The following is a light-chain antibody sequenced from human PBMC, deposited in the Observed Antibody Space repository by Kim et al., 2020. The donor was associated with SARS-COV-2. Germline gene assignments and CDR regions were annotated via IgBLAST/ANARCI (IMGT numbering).Light chain of an antibody. CDR2: QDS. CDR1: KVGDKY. J-gene: IGLJ2*01. CDR3: QAWDSSTVV. Sequence: STGQTRSLTCTGDKVGDKYACWYQQKPGQSPVLVIYQDSKRPSGIPERFSGSNSGNTATLTISGTQAMDEADYYCQAWDSSTVVFGGGTQLTVL. V-gene: IGLV3-1*01.